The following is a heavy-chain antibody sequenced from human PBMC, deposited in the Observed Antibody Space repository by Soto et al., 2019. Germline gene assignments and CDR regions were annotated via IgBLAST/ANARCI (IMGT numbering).Heavy chain of an antibody. D-gene: IGHD3-22*01. CDR1: GFSVTNNY. Sequence: EVQVVESGGGLVQPGGSLRLSCAASGFSVTNNYMNWVRQAPGKGLEWVSIIDIGGNTYYADSVKDRFTISRDNFRNTLYLHMDSLRAEDTAVYYCARGRGSNGYLGREHDFDYWGQGTLVTVSP. V-gene: IGHV3-66*01. J-gene: IGHJ4*02. CDR3: ARGRGSNGYLGREHDFDY. CDR2: IDIGGNT.